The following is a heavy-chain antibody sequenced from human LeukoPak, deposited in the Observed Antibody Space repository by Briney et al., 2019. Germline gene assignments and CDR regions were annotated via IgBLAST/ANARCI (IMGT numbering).Heavy chain of an antibody. CDR1: GFTVSSNY. J-gene: IGHJ6*02. Sequence: RGSLRLSCAASGFTVSSNYMSWVRQAPGKGLEWVSVIYSGGSTYYADSVKGRFTISRDNSKNTLYLQMNSLRAEDTAVYYCARHCSSTSCHYYYYGMDVWGQGTTVTVSS. CDR3: ARHCSSTSCHYYYYGMDV. V-gene: IGHV3-53*01. D-gene: IGHD2-2*01. CDR2: IYSGGST.